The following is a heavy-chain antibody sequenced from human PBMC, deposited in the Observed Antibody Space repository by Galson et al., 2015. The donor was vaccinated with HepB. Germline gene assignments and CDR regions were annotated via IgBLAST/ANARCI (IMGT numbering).Heavy chain of an antibody. CDR2: ISGDGGST. J-gene: IGHJ4*02. CDR3: AKAGRVGNWNGFDY. CDR1: GFTFSNYA. Sequence: SLRLSCAASGFTFSNYAMNWVRQAPGKGLEWVSVISGDGGSTYYADSVNGRFTIARDNSKNTLYLQMNSLSVEDTAVYYCAKAGRVGNWNGFDYWGQGTLVTVSS. D-gene: IGHD1-20*01. V-gene: IGHV3-23*01.